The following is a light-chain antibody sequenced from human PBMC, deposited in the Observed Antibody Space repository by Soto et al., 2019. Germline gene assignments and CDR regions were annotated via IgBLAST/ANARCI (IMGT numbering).Light chain of an antibody. CDR1: SSDVGGYNY. V-gene: IGLV2-14*01. CDR2: DVS. Sequence: QSALTQPASVSGSPGLSITISCTGTSSDVGGYNYVSWYQQHPGKAPKLMIYDVSNRPSGVSNRFSGSKSGNTASLTISGLQAEDEADYYCSSYTVTGTLVFGGGTKVTVL. J-gene: IGLJ3*02. CDR3: SSYTVTGTLV.